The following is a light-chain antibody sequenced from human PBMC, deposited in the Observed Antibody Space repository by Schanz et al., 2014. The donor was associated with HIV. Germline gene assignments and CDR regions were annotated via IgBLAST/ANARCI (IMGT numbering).Light chain of an antibody. Sequence: QSALTQPASVSGSPGQSITISCTGTSSDVGGYNYVSWYQQHPGKAPKLMIYDVSNRPSGVSNRFSGSKSGNTASLTISGLQAEDEADYYCTPWDDSLKGPVFGGGTKLTVL. V-gene: IGLV2-14*01. CDR1: SSDVGGYNY. J-gene: IGLJ2*01. CDR2: DVS. CDR3: TPWDDSLKGPV.